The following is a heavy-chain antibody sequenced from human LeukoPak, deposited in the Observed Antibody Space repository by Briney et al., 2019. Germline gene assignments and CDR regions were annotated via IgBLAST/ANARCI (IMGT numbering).Heavy chain of an antibody. CDR2: IIPIFGTA. CDR1: GGTFSSYA. V-gene: IGHV1-69*01. J-gene: IGHJ6*03. D-gene: IGHD2-21*01. Sequence: SVKVSCKASGGTFSSYAISWVRQAPGQGLEWMGGIIPIFGTANYAQKFQGRVTITADESTSTAYMELSSLRSEDTAVYYCASLFHHDYYYYMDVWGKGTTVTVSS. CDR3: ASLFHHDYYYYMDV.